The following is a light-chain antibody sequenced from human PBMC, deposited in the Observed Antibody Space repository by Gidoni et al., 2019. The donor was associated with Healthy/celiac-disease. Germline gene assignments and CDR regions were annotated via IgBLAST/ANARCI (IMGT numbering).Light chain of an antibody. Sequence: ELVSPQSPATLSLSPGERATLSCRASQSVSSYLAWYQQKPGQAPRLLIYDASNRATGIPARFSGSGSGTDFTLTISSLEPEDFAVYYCQQRSNWPSTFGGGTKVEIK. CDR1: QSVSSY. J-gene: IGKJ4*01. CDR2: DAS. CDR3: QQRSNWPST. V-gene: IGKV3-11*01.